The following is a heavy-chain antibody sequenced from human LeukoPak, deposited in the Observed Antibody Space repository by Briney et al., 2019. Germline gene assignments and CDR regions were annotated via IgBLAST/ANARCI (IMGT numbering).Heavy chain of an antibody. Sequence: GAPVKVSCKASGYTFTGYYMHWVRQAPGQGLEWMGWINPNSGGTNYAQKFQGRVTMTRDTSISTAYMELSRLRSDDTAVYYCARTVKWFGELLGWFDPWGQGTLVTVSS. J-gene: IGHJ5*02. V-gene: IGHV1-2*02. CDR3: ARTVKWFGELLGWFDP. CDR1: GYTFTGYY. CDR2: INPNSGGT. D-gene: IGHD3-10*01.